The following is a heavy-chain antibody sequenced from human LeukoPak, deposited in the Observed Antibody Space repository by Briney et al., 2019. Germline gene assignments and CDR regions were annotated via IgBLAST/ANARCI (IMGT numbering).Heavy chain of an antibody. D-gene: IGHD3-22*01. J-gene: IGHJ4*02. CDR2: ISGSGGST. CDR3: AKLVVVINYYFDY. V-gene: IGHV3-23*01. Sequence: GGSLRLSCTASGFSFNTYIMNWVRQAPGKGLEWVSAISGSGGSTYYADSVKGRFTISRDNSKNTLYLQMNSLRAEDTAVYYCAKLVVVINYYFDYWGQGTLVTVSS. CDR1: GFSFNTYI.